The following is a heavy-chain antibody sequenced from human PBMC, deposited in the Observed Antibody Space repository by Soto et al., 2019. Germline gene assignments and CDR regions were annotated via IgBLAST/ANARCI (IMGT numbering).Heavy chain of an antibody. CDR1: GFTFSSYS. V-gene: IGHV3-21*01. Sequence: EVQLVESGGGLVKPGGSLRLSCAASGFTFSSYSMNWVRQAPGKGLEWVSSISSSSSYIYYADSVKARFTISRDNAKNSQYLQMNSLRAEDTAVYYCAREGYNWRDLDYWGQGTLVTVSS. J-gene: IGHJ4*02. CDR2: ISSSSSYI. D-gene: IGHD1-20*01. CDR3: AREGYNWRDLDY.